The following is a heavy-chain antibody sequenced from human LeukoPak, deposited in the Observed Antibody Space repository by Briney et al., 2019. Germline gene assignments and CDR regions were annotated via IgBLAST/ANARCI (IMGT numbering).Heavy chain of an antibody. CDR3: AKSWNYYDSSGDDALDI. CDR1: GGSISSSSYY. CDR2: ISGSGIST. V-gene: IGHV3-23*01. J-gene: IGHJ3*02. D-gene: IGHD3-22*01. Sequence: PSETLSLTCTVSGGSISSSSYYWGWIRQPPGKGLEWVSGISGSGISTYYADSVKGRFTISRDNSKNTLYLQMNSLRVEDTAVYYCAKSWNYYDSSGDDALDIWGQGTMVTVSS.